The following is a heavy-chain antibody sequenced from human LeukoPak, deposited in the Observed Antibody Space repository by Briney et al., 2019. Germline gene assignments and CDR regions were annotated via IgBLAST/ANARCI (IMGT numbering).Heavy chain of an antibody. V-gene: IGHV3-7*01. CDR1: GFTFSNYW. CDR2: IKQDGSEK. D-gene: IGHD5-12*01. Sequence: QPGGSLRLSCAASGFTFSNYWMTWVRQAPGKGLEWVANIKQDGSEKYYVDSVKGRFTVSRDNAKNSLYLQMSSLRAEDTAVYYCARNSLTYEYYFDYWGQGTLVTVSS. CDR3: ARNSLTYEYYFDY. J-gene: IGHJ4*02.